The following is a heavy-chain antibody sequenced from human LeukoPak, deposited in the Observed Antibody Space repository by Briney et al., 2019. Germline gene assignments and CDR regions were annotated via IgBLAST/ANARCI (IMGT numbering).Heavy chain of an antibody. CDR1: GSSISSYY. Sequence: SETLSLTCTVSGSSISSYYWSWIRQPPGKGLEWIGYIYYSGSTNYNPSLKSRVTISVDTSKNQFSLKLSSVTAADTAVYYCARVTVGAPCFDYWGQGTLVTVSS. J-gene: IGHJ4*02. CDR3: ARVTVGAPCFDY. V-gene: IGHV4-59*01. D-gene: IGHD1-26*01. CDR2: IYYSGST.